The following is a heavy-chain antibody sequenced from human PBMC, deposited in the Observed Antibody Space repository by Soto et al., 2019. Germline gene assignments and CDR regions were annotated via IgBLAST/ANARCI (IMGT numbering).Heavy chain of an antibody. D-gene: IGHD5-12*01. CDR1: GFSLSTSGVG. V-gene: IGHV2-5*02. J-gene: IGHJ5*02. CDR3: AHKLPYSATFDP. CDR2: IYWDDDK. Sequence: QITLKESGPTLVKPTQTLTLTCTFSGFSLSTSGVGVGWIRQPPGKALEWLALIYWDDDKRYSPSMKSRLTIPHDTSKNPAVLTMTNMDPVDTATYYCAHKLPYSATFDPWGQGTLVTVSS.